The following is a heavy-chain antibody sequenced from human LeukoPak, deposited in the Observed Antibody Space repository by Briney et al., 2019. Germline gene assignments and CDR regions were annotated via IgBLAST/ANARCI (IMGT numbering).Heavy chain of an antibody. V-gene: IGHV4-39*07. CDR2: IYYSGST. J-gene: IGHJ5*02. Sequence: SETLSLTCTVSGGSISSYYWGWIRQPPGKGLEWIGSIYYSGSTYYNPSLKSRVTISVDTSKNQFSLKLSSVTAADTAVYYCARDLSVGNWFDPWGQGTLVTVSS. CDR3: ARDLSVGNWFDP. D-gene: IGHD1-26*01. CDR1: GGSISSYY.